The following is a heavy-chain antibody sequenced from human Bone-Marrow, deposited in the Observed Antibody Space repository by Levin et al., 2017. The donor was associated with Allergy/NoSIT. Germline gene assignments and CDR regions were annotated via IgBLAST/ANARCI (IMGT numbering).Heavy chain of an antibody. V-gene: IGHV3-72*01. D-gene: IGHD6-13*01. CDR1: GFTFSDPY. Sequence: LSLTCAASGFTFSDPYIYWVCLAPGKGLGWVARTKNKRGSYTTDYAASVQRRFVISRADSKSPGYRHMVRLRTGETTVSYCVSPQGYGRSWSDFWGQGTLVTVSS. CDR3: VSPQGYGRSWSDF. J-gene: IGHJ4*02. CDR2: TKNKRGSYTT.